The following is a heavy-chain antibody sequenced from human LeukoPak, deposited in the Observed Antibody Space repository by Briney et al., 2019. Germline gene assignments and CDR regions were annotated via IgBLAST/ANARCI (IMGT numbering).Heavy chain of an antibody. CDR2: ISAYNGNT. V-gene: IGHV1-18*01. Sequence: ASVKVSCKASGYTFTSYGISWVRQAPGQGLEWMGWISAYNGNTDYAQKLQGRVTITADESTSTAYMELSSLRSEDTAVYYCARARYSYGYFFSGYFDYWGQGTLVTVSS. J-gene: IGHJ4*02. D-gene: IGHD5-18*01. CDR3: ARARYSYGYFFSGYFDY. CDR1: GYTFTSYG.